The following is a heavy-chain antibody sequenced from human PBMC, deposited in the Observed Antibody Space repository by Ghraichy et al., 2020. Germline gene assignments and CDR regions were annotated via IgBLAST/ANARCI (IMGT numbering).Heavy chain of an antibody. Sequence: GESLNISCAASGFTFSSYSMNWVRQAPGKGLEWVSYISSSSSTIYYADSVKGRFTISRDNAKNSLYLQMNSLRDEDTAVYYCASGGYDFWSGYLYYFDYWGQGTLVTVSS. CDR3: ASGGYDFWSGYLYYFDY. J-gene: IGHJ4*02. D-gene: IGHD3-3*01. CDR2: ISSSSSTI. V-gene: IGHV3-48*02. CDR1: GFTFSSYS.